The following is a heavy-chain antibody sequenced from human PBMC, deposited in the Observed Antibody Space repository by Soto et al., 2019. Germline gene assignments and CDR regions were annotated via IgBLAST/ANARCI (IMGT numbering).Heavy chain of an antibody. D-gene: IGHD3-9*01. Sequence: SETLSLTCTVSGGSISSYCWSWIRQPPGKGLEWIGYIFSFGSTNYHPSLKSRVTISVDTSKNQVSLKLRSVTAADMAVYYCARHSPDFDWLSQFDYWGQGTLVTVSS. CDR3: ARHSPDFDWLSQFDY. CDR2: IFSFGST. J-gene: IGHJ4*02. CDR1: GGSISSYC. V-gene: IGHV4-59*08.